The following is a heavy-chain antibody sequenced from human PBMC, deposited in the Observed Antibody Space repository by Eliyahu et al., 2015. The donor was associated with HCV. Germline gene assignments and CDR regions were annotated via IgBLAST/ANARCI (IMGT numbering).Heavy chain of an antibody. CDR2: ISARNRDT. Sequence: QVQLVQSGREVKQPGASVKVSCRASNYPFXSYDFSWVRQAPGQGLEWXGWISARNRDTKYXQKFQGRVTMTTDPSTSTAYMELRSLTSDDTAVYYCARVVVMSAYCSGGYCYEDYWGQGTLVTVSS. V-gene: IGHV1-18*01. J-gene: IGHJ4*02. CDR1: NYPFXSYD. CDR3: ARVVVMSAYCSGGYCYEDY. D-gene: IGHD3-22*01.